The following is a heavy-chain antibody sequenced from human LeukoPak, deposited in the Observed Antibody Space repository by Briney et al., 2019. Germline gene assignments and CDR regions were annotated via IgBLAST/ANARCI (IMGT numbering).Heavy chain of an antibody. CDR2: IYHSGSS. J-gene: IGHJ5*02. Sequence: TSETLSLTCTVSGGSISSYYWSWIRQPPGKGLEWIGEIYHSGSSNYNPSLKSRVTISVDKFKNQLSLKLSSVTAADTAVYYCARLPDPWGQGTLVTVSS. CDR1: GGSISSYY. V-gene: IGHV4-59*12. CDR3: ARLPDP.